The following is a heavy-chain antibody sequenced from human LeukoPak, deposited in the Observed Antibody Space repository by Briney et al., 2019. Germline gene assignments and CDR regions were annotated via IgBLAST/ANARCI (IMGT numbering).Heavy chain of an antibody. CDR3: ARVGCSSTSCSTNYGMDV. D-gene: IGHD2-2*02. CDR1: GGSISIYY. Sequence: SETLSLTCTVSGGSISIYYWSWIRQPPGKGLEWIGHIYYSGSTNYNPSLKSRVTISVDTSKNQFSLKVSSVTAADTAVYYCARVGCSSTSCSTNYGMDVWGQGTTVTVSS. V-gene: IGHV4-59*01. J-gene: IGHJ6*02. CDR2: IYYSGST.